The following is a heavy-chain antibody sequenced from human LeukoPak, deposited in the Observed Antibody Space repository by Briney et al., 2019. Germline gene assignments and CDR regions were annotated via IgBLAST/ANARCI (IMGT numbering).Heavy chain of an antibody. V-gene: IGHV1-2*04. D-gene: IGHD2-15*01. J-gene: IGHJ4*02. CDR1: GNTFTGYY. CDR2: INPNSGGT. CDR3: ARAYGYCSGGSCYHFDY. Sequence: GASVKVSCKASGNTFTGYYMHWVRQAPGQGLEWMGRINPNSGGTNYAQKFQGWVTMTRDTSISTAYMELSRLRSDDTAVYYCARAYGYCSGGSCYHFDYWGQGTLVTVSS.